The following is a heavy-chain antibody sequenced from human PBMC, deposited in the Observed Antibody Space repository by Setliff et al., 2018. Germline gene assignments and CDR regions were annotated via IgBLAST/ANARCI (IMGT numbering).Heavy chain of an antibody. CDR1: GFTFYNSA. D-gene: IGHD2-21*02. CDR3: AKDPHPAYCGGDCSFT. Sequence: GGSLRLSCAASGFTFYNSAMSWVPQAPGKGLEWISLIGHDDITYYADSVKGRFTVSRDISKNTVYLQMSTLRAEDTAMYYCAKDPHPAYCGGDCSFTWGQGTLVTVSS. V-gene: IGHV3-23*01. CDR2: IGHDDIT. J-gene: IGHJ5*02.